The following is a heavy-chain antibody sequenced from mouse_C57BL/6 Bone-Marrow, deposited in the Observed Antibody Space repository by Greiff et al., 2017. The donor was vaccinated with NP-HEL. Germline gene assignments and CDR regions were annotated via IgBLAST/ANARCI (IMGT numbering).Heavy chain of an antibody. CDR3: ARRTDDY. CDR1: GYTFTSYW. CDR2: IDPSDSYT. J-gene: IGHJ2*01. V-gene: IGHV1-50*01. Sequence: QVQLQQPGAELVKPGASVKLSCKASGYTFTSYWMQWVKQRPGQGLEWIGEIDPSDSYTNYNQKFKGKATLTVDTSSSTAYMQLSSLTSEDSAVYYCARRTDDYWGQGTTLTVSS.